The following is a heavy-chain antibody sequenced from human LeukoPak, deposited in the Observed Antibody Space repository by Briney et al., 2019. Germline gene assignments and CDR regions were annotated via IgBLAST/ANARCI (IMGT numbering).Heavy chain of an antibody. V-gene: IGHV4-59*01. J-gene: IGHJ4*02. Sequence: SETLSLTCTVSGGSISSYYWSWIRQPPGKGLEWIGYIYYSGSTNYNPSLRSRVTISVDTSKNQFSLKLSSVTAADTAVYYCASHYYDSSGLVDYWGQGTLVTVSS. CDR3: ASHYYDSSGLVDY. CDR2: IYYSGST. CDR1: GGSISSYY. D-gene: IGHD3-22*01.